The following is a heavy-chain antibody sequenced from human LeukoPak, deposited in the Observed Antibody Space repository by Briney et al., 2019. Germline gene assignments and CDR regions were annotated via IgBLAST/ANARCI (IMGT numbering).Heavy chain of an antibody. Sequence: GGSLRLSCAASGFTFSSYAMSWVCQAPGKGLEWVSAIRDSGSSTHYADSVKGRFTTSRDNSKNTLFLQMNSLRAEDTAIYYCAKYGPQDSGSSHFDYWGQGALVTVSS. CDR2: IRDSGSST. CDR1: GFTFSSYA. V-gene: IGHV3-23*01. CDR3: AKYGPQDSGSSHFDY. J-gene: IGHJ4*02. D-gene: IGHD1-26*01.